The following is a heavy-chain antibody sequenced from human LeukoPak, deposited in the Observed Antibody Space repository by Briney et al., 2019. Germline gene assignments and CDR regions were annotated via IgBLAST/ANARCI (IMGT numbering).Heavy chain of an antibody. Sequence: SETLSLTCTVSGGSISSGGYYWSWIRQHPGKGLEWIGYIYFSGTTKYNPSLESRVTISVDTSKNQFSLKLSSVTAADTAVYYCARRRAEGGSNGHYNWFDPWGQGILVTVSS. D-gene: IGHD6-13*01. J-gene: IGHJ5*02. CDR1: GGSISSGGYY. V-gene: IGHV4-61*08. CDR2: IYFSGTT. CDR3: ARRRAEGGSNGHYNWFDP.